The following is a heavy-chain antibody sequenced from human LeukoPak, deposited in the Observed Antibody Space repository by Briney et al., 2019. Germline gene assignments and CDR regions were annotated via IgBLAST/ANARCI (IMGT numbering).Heavy chain of an antibody. CDR2: VNLKTGDT. J-gene: IGHJ5*02. V-gene: IGHV1-2*02. CDR1: GKTLSVDI. CDR3: TRGYVYGWFDP. Sequence: GGSVRVSCRASGKTLSVDIVCGVREGLAEGRAGLGWVNLKTGDTTYEQSFQGRVTMTSDTSISATYMELNRLRSDDTAVYYCTRGYVYGWFDPWGQGTLVAVGS. D-gene: IGHD2-15*01.